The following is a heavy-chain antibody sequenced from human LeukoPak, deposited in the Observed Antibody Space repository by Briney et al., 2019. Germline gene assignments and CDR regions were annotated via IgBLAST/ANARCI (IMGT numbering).Heavy chain of an antibody. Sequence: PGGSLRLSCAASGFTFSDAWMIWVRQAPGTGLGWVGRIKSRADGGTPDYAAPVTGRFTISRDDSNGTLFLQMNSLTTEDTAVYYCATQGLLDAFDIWGQGTMVIVSS. D-gene: IGHD3-22*01. CDR2: IKSRADGGTP. CDR1: GFTFSDAW. J-gene: IGHJ3*02. V-gene: IGHV3-15*01. CDR3: ATQGLLDAFDI.